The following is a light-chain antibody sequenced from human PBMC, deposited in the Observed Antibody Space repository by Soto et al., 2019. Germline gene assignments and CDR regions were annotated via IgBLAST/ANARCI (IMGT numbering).Light chain of an antibody. CDR1: QSVLYSSNNRNC. V-gene: IGKV4-1*01. CDR2: WAS. CDR3: QQYYSTPYT. J-gene: IGKJ2*01. Sequence: DIVMTQSPDSLAVSLGERATINCKSSQSVLYSSNNRNCLAWYQQKPGQSPKLLIYWASTRESGVPDRFSGSGSGTDFTLTISSLQAEDVAVYYCQQYYSTPYTVGQGTKVDIK.